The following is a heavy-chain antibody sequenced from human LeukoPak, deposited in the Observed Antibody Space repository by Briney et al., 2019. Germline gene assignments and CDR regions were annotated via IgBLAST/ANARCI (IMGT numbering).Heavy chain of an antibody. CDR2: IYYSGST. CDR1: GGSIRSGDYF. Sequence: SETLSLTCTVFGGSIRSGDYFWSWIRQPPGKGLEWIGYIYYSGSTHYSPSLRSRVTISLDTSKNQFSLKLSYVTAADTAVYYCGRGGYVYRWFDPWGQGTLVTVSS. D-gene: IGHD5/OR15-5a*01. CDR3: GRGGYVYRWFDP. J-gene: IGHJ5*02. V-gene: IGHV4-30-4*01.